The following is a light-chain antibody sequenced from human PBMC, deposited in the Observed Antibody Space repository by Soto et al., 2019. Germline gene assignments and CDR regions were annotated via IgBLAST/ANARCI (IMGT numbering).Light chain of an antibody. CDR1: SSNIGAGYD. CDR2: GNT. Sequence: QSLLTQPPSVSGAPGQMFTISCPGISSNIGAGYDVHWYEQLPGTAPKILIYGNTNRPSGVPDRFSGSKSGTSASLAITGLQSEYEADYYYQSYDSSLSVNYVFGTGTKVTVL. CDR3: QSYDSSLSVNYV. V-gene: IGLV1-40*01. J-gene: IGLJ1*01.